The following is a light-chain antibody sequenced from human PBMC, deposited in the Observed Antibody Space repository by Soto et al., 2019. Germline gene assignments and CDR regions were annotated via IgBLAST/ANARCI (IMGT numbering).Light chain of an antibody. V-gene: IGKV3-20*01. J-gene: IGKJ1*01. CDR3: QQYSISPRT. CDR2: GAS. Sequence: EIVLTQSPGTLSLSPGERATLSCRASQSVSSYLAWYQQKPGQAPRLLIYGASSRATGIPDRFSGSGSGTDFKLTISRLEPEDVAVYYCQQYSISPRTFGQGTKVEIK. CDR1: QSVSSY.